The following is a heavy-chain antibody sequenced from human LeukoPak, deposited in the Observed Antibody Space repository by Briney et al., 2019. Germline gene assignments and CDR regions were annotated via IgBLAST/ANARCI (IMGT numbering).Heavy chain of an antibody. J-gene: IGHJ5*02. CDR2: IYHTGSS. Sequence: PSETLSLTCTVSGDSISSGYYWGWIRQPPGKGLEWIGSIYHTGSSYYKPSLKSRVTISLDTSKNKLSLKLHSVTAADTAVYYCARDAGAAAGMGNWFDPWGQGTLVTVSS. V-gene: IGHV4-38-2*02. CDR3: ARDAGAAAGMGNWFDP. CDR1: GDSISSGYY. D-gene: IGHD6-13*01.